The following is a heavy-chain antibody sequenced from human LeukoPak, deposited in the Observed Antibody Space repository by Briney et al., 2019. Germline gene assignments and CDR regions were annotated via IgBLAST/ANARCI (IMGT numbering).Heavy chain of an antibody. J-gene: IGHJ4*02. CDR3: ARHISGSGTKLDY. V-gene: IGHV4-59*08. CDR2: IFHSGST. D-gene: IGHD1-1*01. CDR1: GGSISSYY. Sequence: SETLSLTCTVSGGSISSYYWSWIRPPPGKGLEWIGYIFHSGSTNYNPSLKSRVTISVDTSKNQFSLKLSSVTAADTAVYYCARHISGSGTKLDYWGQGTLVTVSS.